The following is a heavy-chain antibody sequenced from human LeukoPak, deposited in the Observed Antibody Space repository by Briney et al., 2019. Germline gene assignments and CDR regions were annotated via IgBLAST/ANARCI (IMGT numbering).Heavy chain of an antibody. J-gene: IGHJ3*02. CDR3: AKVRGAGVFDI. CDR1: GGSISSGGYS. D-gene: IGHD3-10*01. CDR2: IYHSGST. Sequence: PSQTPSLTCAVSGGSISSGGYSWSWIRQPPGKGLEWIGYIYHSGSTYYNPSLKSRVTISVDRSKNQFSLKLSSVTAADTAVYYCAKVRGAGVFDIWGQGTMVTVSS. V-gene: IGHV4-30-2*01.